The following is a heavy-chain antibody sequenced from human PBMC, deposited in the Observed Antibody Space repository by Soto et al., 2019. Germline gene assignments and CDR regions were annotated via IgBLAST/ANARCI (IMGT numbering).Heavy chain of an antibody. V-gene: IGHV3-11*01. CDR2: ISSSGSTI. CDR1: GFTFSDYY. CDR3: AREYSSGWKGPYYMDV. D-gene: IGHD6-19*01. J-gene: IGHJ6*03. Sequence: GGSLRLSCAASGFTFSDYYMSWIRQAPGKGLEWVSYISSSGSTIYYADSVKGRFTISRDNAKNSLYLQMNSLRAEDTAVYYCAREYSSGWKGPYYMDVWGKGTTVTVSS.